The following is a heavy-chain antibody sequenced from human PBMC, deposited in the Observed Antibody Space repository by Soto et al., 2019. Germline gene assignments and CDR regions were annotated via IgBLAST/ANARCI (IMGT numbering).Heavy chain of an antibody. D-gene: IGHD5-12*01. Sequence: QVQLVQSGAEVKKPGSSVKVSCKASGDTFKRYAISWVRQAPGQGLEWMGGIIPIFGAAHYAQKFQHRVTITADESTSTAYMELSSLRSEDTAVYYCARGPVVATTLDYWGQGTRVTVSS. CDR2: IIPIFGAA. CDR1: GDTFKRYA. J-gene: IGHJ4*02. V-gene: IGHV1-69*12. CDR3: ARGPVVATTLDY.